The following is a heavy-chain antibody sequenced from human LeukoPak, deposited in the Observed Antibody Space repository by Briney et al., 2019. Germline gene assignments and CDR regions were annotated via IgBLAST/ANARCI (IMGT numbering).Heavy chain of an antibody. CDR3: ARRGGTMVRGAYDY. J-gene: IGHJ4*02. Sequence: ASVKVSCKASGYTFTGYYMHWVRQAPGQGLEWMGWISPNSGGTNYAQKFQGRVTMTRDTSISTAYMELSSLRSEDTAVYYCARRGGTMVRGAYDYWGQGTLVTVSS. CDR1: GYTFTGYY. D-gene: IGHD3-10*01. V-gene: IGHV1-2*02. CDR2: ISPNSGGT.